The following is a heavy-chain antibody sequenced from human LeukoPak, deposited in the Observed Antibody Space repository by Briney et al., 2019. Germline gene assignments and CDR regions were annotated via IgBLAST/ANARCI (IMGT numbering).Heavy chain of an antibody. CDR3: ARAEMATITYPDY. CDR2: ITSSSSHV. J-gene: IGHJ4*02. D-gene: IGHD5-24*01. Sequence: NSGGSLRLSCAASGFTFSSYSMNWVRQAPGTGLEWVSSITSSSSHVYYADSVKGRFTISRDNAKNSLYLQMNSLRAEDTAVYYCARAEMATITYPDYWGQGTPVTVSS. V-gene: IGHV3-21*01. CDR1: GFTFSSYS.